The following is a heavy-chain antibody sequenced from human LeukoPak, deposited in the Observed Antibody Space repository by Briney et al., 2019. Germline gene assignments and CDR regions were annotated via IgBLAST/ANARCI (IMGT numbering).Heavy chain of an antibody. CDR1: GYTFTSYG. D-gene: IGHD6-6*01. CDR3: GRAGSSIAALRRPFGMDV. Sequence: RASVKVSCKASGYTFTSYGISWVRQAPGQGLEWMGWISAYNGNTNYAQKLQGRVTMTTDTSTTTAYMELRSLRSDATAVYYWGRAGSSIAALRRPFGMDVWGQGTTVTVSS. J-gene: IGHJ6*02. V-gene: IGHV1-18*01. CDR2: ISAYNGNT.